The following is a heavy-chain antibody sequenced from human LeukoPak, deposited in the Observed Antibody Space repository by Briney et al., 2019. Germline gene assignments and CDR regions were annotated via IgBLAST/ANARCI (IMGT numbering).Heavy chain of an antibody. J-gene: IGHJ4*02. Sequence: GGSLRLSCAASGFTFRSYAMSWVRQAPGQGLEWASTISGSGGSTYYADSVKGRFTISRDNSKNTLYLQMNSLRAEDTAVYYCAKVGGDYYGSGTYMEDYWGQGTLVTVSS. CDR2: ISGSGGST. CDR1: GFTFRSYA. CDR3: AKVGGDYYGSGTYMEDY. V-gene: IGHV3-23*01. D-gene: IGHD3-10*01.